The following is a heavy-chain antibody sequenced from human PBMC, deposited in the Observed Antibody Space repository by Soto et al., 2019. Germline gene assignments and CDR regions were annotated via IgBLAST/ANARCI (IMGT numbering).Heavy chain of an antibody. V-gene: IGHV1-2*02. CDR3: PRNMDYYYGPGSGNGHGV. Sequence: QVQLVQSGAEVKEPGDSVRVSCEASGYTFTAYYIHWVRQVPGQGLEWMGWINPTFGDTTYAQDLQGRVTMTRDMSISTVYMELSRLTSDDTAIYYCPRNMDYYYGPGSGNGHGVWGQGTTVTVFS. D-gene: IGHD3-10*01. J-gene: IGHJ6*02. CDR1: GYTFTAYY. CDR2: INPTFGDT.